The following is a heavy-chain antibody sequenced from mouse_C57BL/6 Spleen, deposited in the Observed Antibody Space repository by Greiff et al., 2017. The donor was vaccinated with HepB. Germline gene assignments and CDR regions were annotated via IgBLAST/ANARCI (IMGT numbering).Heavy chain of an antibody. V-gene: IGHV1-82*01. CDR3: AIPIFTGAMDY. CDR2: IYPGDGDT. Sequence: VKLQQSGPELVKPGASVKISCKASGYAFSSSWMNWVKQRPGKGLEWIGRIYPGDGDTNYNGKFKGKATLTADKSSSTAYMQLSSLTSEDSAVYFCAIPIFTGAMDYWGQGTSVTVSS. J-gene: IGHJ4*01. CDR1: GYAFSSSW.